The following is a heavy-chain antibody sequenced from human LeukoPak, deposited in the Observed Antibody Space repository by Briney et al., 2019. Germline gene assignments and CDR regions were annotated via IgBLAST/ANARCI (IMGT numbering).Heavy chain of an antibody. J-gene: IGHJ5*02. Sequence: KTSETLSLTCTVSGGSISSYYWSWIRQPAGKGLEWIGRIYTSGSTNYNPSLKSRVTISVDTSKNQFSLKLSSVTAADTAVYYCARTPPYYDFWSGYYAATWFDPWGQGTLVTVSS. D-gene: IGHD3-3*01. V-gene: IGHV4-4*07. CDR3: ARTPPYYDFWSGYYAATWFDP. CDR2: IYTSGST. CDR1: GGSISSYY.